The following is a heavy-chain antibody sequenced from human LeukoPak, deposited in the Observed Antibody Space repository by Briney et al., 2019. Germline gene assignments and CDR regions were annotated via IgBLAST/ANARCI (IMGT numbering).Heavy chain of an antibody. Sequence: GASVKVSCKASGGTFSSYAISWVRQAPGQGLEWMGRIIPIFGTANYAQKFQGRVTITTDESTSTAYMELSSLRSEDTAVYYCAREVDEDYDFWSGYSYFDYWGQGTLVTVSS. CDR2: IIPIFGTA. CDR3: AREVDEDYDFWSGYSYFDY. J-gene: IGHJ4*02. V-gene: IGHV1-69*05. D-gene: IGHD3-3*01. CDR1: GGTFSSYA.